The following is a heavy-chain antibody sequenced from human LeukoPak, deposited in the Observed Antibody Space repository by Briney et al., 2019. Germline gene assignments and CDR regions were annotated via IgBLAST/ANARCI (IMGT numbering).Heavy chain of an antibody. J-gene: IGHJ4*02. D-gene: IGHD3-22*01. V-gene: IGHV4-59*08. Sequence: PSETLSLTCTVSGGSISGYYWSWIRQPPGKGLEWIGYIYYSGSTNYNPSLKSRVTMSVDTSKNQFSLRLSSVTAADTAVYYCATYDTSGYHYFAYWGQGTLVTVSS. CDR2: IYYSGST. CDR1: GGSISGYY. CDR3: ATYDTSGYHYFAY.